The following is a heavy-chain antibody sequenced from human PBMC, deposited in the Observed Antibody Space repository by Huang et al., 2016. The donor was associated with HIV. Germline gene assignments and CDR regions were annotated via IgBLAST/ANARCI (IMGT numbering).Heavy chain of an antibody. J-gene: IGHJ5*02. V-gene: IGHV1-18*01. Sequence: QAQLLQSGPEVKRPGASVKVSCKASGYTFTKYGVNWVRQAPGQGLEWMGWISAYNGNTNYAQKFQCRVPLTTDTSTTTAYMELKNLSPDDTAVYFCARDEWYPLQNWFDVWGQGSLLTVSP. CDR3: ARDEWYPLQNWFDV. D-gene: IGHD3-3*01. CDR1: GYTFTKYG. CDR2: ISAYNGNT.